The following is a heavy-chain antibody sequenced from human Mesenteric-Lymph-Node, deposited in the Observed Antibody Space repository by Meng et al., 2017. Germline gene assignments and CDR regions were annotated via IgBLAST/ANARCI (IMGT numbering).Heavy chain of an antibody. CDR1: GYSFTSYW. CDR2: IWYDGSNK. D-gene: IGHD3-3*01. J-gene: IGHJ4*02. CDR3: ARDRDDSLDF. V-gene: IGHV3-33*01. Sequence: SCKGSGYSFTSYWIGWVRQAPGKGLESVAVIWYDGSNKYYADSVKGRFTISRDNSKNTLYLQMNSLRAEDTAVYYCARDRDDSLDFWGQGTLVTVSS.